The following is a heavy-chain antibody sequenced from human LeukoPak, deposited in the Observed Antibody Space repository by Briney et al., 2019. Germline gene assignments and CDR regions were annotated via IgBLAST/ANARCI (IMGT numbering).Heavy chain of an antibody. CDR1: GFTFSNYW. D-gene: IGHD1-1*01. CDR3: AGPTARGLDV. J-gene: IGHJ6*04. CDR2: IKQDGSEK. V-gene: IGHV3-7*03. Sequence: GGSLRLSCAASGFTFSNYWMTWVRQAPGKGLEWVANIKQDGSEKYYVDSVKGRFTISRDNAKNSLYLQMHSLRAEDTAVYYCAGPTARGLDVWGKGTTVTVSS.